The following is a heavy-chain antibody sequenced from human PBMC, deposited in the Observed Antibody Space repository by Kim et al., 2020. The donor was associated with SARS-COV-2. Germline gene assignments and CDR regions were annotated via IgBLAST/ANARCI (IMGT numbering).Heavy chain of an antibody. D-gene: IGHD1-26*01. V-gene: IGHV3-30*02. J-gene: IGHJ4*02. Sequence: ADSGKGRFTISRDNTKNTLYLQMNSLRAEDTAVYYCAKDGVGATPPVLDYWGQGTLVTVSS. CDR3: AKDGVGATPPVLDY.